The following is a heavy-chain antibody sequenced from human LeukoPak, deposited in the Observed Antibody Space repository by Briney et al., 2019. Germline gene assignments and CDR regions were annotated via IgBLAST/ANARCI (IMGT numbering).Heavy chain of an antibody. CDR3: ARIVGXTPFDY. D-gene: IGHD1-26*01. CDR2: INHSGST. CDR1: GGSFSGYY. J-gene: IGHJ4*02. Sequence: SETLSLTCAVYGGSFSGYYWSWIRQPPGKGLEWIGEINHSGSTNYNPSLKSRVTISVDTSKNQFSLKLSSVTAADTAVYYCARIVGXTPFDYWGQGTLVTVSS. V-gene: IGHV4-34*01.